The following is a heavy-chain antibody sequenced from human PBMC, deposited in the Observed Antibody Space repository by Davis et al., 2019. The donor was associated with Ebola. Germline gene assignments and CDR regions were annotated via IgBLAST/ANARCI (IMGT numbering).Heavy chain of an antibody. V-gene: IGHV3-53*01. CDR2: IYRDERT. CDR1: GFIVSDKY. CDR3: TTDPGMMITFGGVVSHYGMDV. Sequence: GGSLRLSCAASGFIVSDKYMSWVRQAPGKGLEWVSVIYRDERTYYADSVKGRFTVSRDNSENMLYLKMSTLRAEDTAVYYCTTDPGMMITFGGVVSHYGMDVWGQGATVTVSS. J-gene: IGHJ6*02. D-gene: IGHD3-16*01.